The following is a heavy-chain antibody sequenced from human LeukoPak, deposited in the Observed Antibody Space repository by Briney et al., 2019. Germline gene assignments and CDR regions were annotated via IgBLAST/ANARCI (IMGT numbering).Heavy chain of an antibody. CDR3: ARIWERSFDY. Sequence: SQTLSLTCAVSGGSISSGGYSWSWIRQPPGKGLEWIGYIYHSGSTYYNPSLKSRVTISVDTSKNQFSLKLSSVTAADTAVYYCARIWERSFDYWGQGTLVTVSS. V-gene: IGHV4-30-2*02. D-gene: IGHD3-16*01. CDR2: IYHSGST. CDR1: GGSISSGGYS. J-gene: IGHJ4*02.